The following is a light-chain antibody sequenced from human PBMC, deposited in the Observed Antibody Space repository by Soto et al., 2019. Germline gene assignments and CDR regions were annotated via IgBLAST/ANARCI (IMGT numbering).Light chain of an antibody. J-gene: IGKJ2*01. CDR2: AAS. CDR1: QNINNY. CDR3: QRTFSIPYT. Sequence: DSQMTQSPSSLSASVGDRVTITCRTSQNINNYLNWYQQKPGKAPKLLIYAASNLRSGVPSRFSGSGFGTDFTLTISSLQPEDFASYYRQRTFSIPYTVGQGTKLEL. V-gene: IGKV1-39*01.